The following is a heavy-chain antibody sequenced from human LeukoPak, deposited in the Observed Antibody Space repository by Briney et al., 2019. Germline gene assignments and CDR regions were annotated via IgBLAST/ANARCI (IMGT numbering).Heavy chain of an antibody. CDR2: IYYTGGT. CDR1: GGSISSFY. Sequence: SETLSLTCTVSGGSISSFYWSWIRQPPGKGLEWIGYIYYTGGTNYNPSLKSRVTMSVDTSKNQGSLKLNSVTLADTAVYFCARQPPDTASFDYWGQGALVTVSS. V-gene: IGHV4-59*01. D-gene: IGHD3-22*01. J-gene: IGHJ4*02. CDR3: ARQPPDTASFDY.